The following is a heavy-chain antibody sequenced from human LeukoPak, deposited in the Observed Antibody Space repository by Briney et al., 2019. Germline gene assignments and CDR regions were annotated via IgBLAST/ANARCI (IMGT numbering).Heavy chain of an antibody. D-gene: IGHD3-10*01. V-gene: IGHV3-53*01. CDR2: IYNRGGTT. Sequence: GGSLRLSCAVSGFKVSSNDMNWVRQAPGKGLEWVSIIYNRGGTTYYADSVQGRFTISRDNSKNTLYLQMNSLRAEDTALYYCARVAFMGYWGQGTLVTVSS. CDR1: GFKVSSND. CDR3: ARVAFMGY. J-gene: IGHJ4*02.